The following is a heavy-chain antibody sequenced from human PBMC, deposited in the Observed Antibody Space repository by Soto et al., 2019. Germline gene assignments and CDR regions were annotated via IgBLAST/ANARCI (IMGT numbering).Heavy chain of an antibody. CDR3: ARETKFGNRGAARALDY. Sequence: QVQLVESGGGVVQPGRSLRLSCAASGFTFSSYAMHWVRQAPGKGLEWVAVISYDGSNKYYADSVKGRFTISRDNSKNTLYLQMNSLRAEDTAVYYCARETKFGNRGAARALDYWGQGTLVTVSS. CDR2: ISYDGSNK. D-gene: IGHD6-6*01. V-gene: IGHV3-30-3*01. J-gene: IGHJ4*02. CDR1: GFTFSSYA.